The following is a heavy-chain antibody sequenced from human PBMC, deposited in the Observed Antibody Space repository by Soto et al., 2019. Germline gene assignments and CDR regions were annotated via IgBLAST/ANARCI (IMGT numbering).Heavy chain of an antibody. V-gene: IGHV4-39*01. CDR1: GDSISTYY. J-gene: IGHJ4*02. Sequence: SETLSLTCTVSGDSISTYYWGWIRQPPGKGLEWIGSVYFRGSTYYNPSLKSRVTISEDSSKNQFSLRLTSVTAADTAVYHCARHAMYYYDSSGSYYHYFDYWGQGTLVTVYS. CDR2: VYFRGST. D-gene: IGHD3-22*01. CDR3: ARHAMYYYDSSGSYYHYFDY.